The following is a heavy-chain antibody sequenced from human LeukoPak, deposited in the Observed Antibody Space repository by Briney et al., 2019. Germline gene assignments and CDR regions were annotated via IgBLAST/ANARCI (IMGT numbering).Heavy chain of an antibody. V-gene: IGHV4-61*02. Sequence: SQTLSLTCTVSGGSINSGDYYWSWIRQPAGKGLEWIGRIYTSGRTNYNPSLKGRVTLLVDTPKNQFSLKLSSVTAADTAVYYCARGWNEYYYYMDVWGKGTTVTVSS. CDR3: ARGWNEYYYYMDV. CDR1: GGSINSGDYY. CDR2: IYTSGRT. J-gene: IGHJ6*03. D-gene: IGHD1-1*01.